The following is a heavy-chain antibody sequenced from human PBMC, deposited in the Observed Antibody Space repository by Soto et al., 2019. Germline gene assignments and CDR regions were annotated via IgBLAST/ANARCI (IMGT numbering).Heavy chain of an antibody. Sequence: QVQLVESGGGLVKPGGSLRLSCAGSGFTFSGYYMSWIRQAPGKGMEWVSYISDSGSTIYYADSVMGRFTISRDNAKNSPNLEINSLRAADTAVYYRALGEYNNGWYLAWGQRTLVTVSS. CDR3: ALGEYNNGWYLA. J-gene: IGHJ5*02. D-gene: IGHD6-13*01. V-gene: IGHV3-11*01. CDR1: GFTFSGYY. CDR2: ISDSGSTI.